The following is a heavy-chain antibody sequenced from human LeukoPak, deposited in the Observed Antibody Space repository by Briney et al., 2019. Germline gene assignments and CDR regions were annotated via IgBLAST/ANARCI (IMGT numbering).Heavy chain of an antibody. CDR2: INPNSGGT. D-gene: IGHD3-10*01. J-gene: IGHJ4*02. CDR1: GYTFTGYY. Sequence: ASVKVSCKASGYTFTGYYMHWVRQAPGQGLKWMGWINPNSGGTNYAQKFQGRVTMTRDTSISTAYMELSRLRSDDTAVYYCARGSLSYYYGSGRIIDYWGQGTLVTVSS. CDR3: ARGSLSYYYGSGRIIDY. V-gene: IGHV1-2*02.